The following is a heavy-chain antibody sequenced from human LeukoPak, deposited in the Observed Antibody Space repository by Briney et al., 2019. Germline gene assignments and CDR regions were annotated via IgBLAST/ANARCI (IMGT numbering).Heavy chain of an antibody. CDR1: GFTFSSFS. Sequence: GGSLRLSCVASGFTFSSFSMNRVRQAPGKGLEWISYIGRRASTIYYADSVKGRFVISRDNAKNSLFLQLNSLKAADTALYYCARGPNMARGVDYWGQGTLVTVS. V-gene: IGHV3-48*04. CDR2: IGRRASTI. J-gene: IGHJ4*02. CDR3: ARGPNMARGVDY. D-gene: IGHD3-10*01.